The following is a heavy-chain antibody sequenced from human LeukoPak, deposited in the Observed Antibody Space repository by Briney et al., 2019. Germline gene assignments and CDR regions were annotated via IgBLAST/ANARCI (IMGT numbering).Heavy chain of an antibody. CDR3: ARDQSILTGYYTPPFDY. Sequence: ASVKVSCKASGYTFTSYYIHWVRQAPGQGPEWMGWINPNSGGTNYAQKFQGRVTMTRDTSISTAYMELSRLRSDDTAVYYCARDQSILTGYYTPPFDYWGQGTLVTVSS. CDR1: GYTFTSYY. CDR2: INPNSGGT. V-gene: IGHV1-2*02. D-gene: IGHD3-9*01. J-gene: IGHJ4*02.